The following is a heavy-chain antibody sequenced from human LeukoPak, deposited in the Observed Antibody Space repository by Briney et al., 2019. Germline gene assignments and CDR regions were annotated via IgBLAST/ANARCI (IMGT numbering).Heavy chain of an antibody. D-gene: IGHD4-17*01. CDR1: GGSISSYY. CDR2: VYYSGST. V-gene: IGHV4-59*01. Sequence: SETLSLTCTVSGGSISSYYWSWIRQPPGKGLEWIGYVYYSGSTNYNPSLKSRVIISVDTPKNQFSLKLTSVTTADTAMYYCASNDYGDYQSDYWGQGTLVTVSS. CDR3: ASNDYGDYQSDY. J-gene: IGHJ4*02.